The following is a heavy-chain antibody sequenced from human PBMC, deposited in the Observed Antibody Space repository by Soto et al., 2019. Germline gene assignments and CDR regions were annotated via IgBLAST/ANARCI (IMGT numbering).Heavy chain of an antibody. CDR1: GFTFSSYW. V-gene: IGHV3-74*01. CDR2: INSDGSST. J-gene: IGHJ3*02. CDR3: AGGSSGWYFDAFDI. D-gene: IGHD6-19*01. Sequence: GGSLRLSCAASGFTFSSYWMHWVRQAPGKGLVWVSRINSDGSSTSYADSVKGRFTISRDNAKNTLYLQMNSLRAEDTAVYYCAGGSSGWYFDAFDIWGQGTMVTVSS.